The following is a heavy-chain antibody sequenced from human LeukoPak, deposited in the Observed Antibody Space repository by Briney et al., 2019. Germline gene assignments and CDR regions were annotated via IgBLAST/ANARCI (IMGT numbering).Heavy chain of an antibody. D-gene: IGHD1-14*01. J-gene: IGHJ3*02. Sequence: GGSLRLSCAASGFTFSSYGMHWVRQAPGKGLEWVAVISYDGSNKYYADSVKGRFTISRDNSKNTLYLQMNGLRAEDTAVYYCAKLTRTDAFDIWGQGTMVTVSS. CDR2: ISYDGSNK. CDR3: AKLTRTDAFDI. V-gene: IGHV3-30*18. CDR1: GFTFSSYG.